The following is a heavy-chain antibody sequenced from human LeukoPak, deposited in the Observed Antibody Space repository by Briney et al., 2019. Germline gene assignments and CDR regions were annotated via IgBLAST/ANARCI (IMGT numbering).Heavy chain of an antibody. D-gene: IGHD3-3*01. CDR2: INHSGST. CDR3: ARGVRDLYDFGSGTRCTFDY. V-gene: IGHV4-34*01. Sequence: SETLSLTCAVYGGSFSGYYWSWIRQPPGKGLEWIGEINHSGSTNYNPSLKSRVTISVDTSKNQFSLKLSSVTAAERAGYYCARGVRDLYDFGSGTRCTFDYWGQGSLVTVSS. CDR1: GGSFSGYY. J-gene: IGHJ4*02.